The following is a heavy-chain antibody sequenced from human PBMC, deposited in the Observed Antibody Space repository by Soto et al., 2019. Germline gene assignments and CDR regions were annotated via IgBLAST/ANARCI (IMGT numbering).Heavy chain of an antibody. Sequence: QLQLQESGPGLVKPSETLSLTCTVSGGSIGSSSYYWGWIRQPPGKGLEWIGSIYYSGSTYYNPSLKSRVTISVDTSKNQFSLKLSSVTAADTAVYYCATGLLPPDAFDIWGQGTMVTVSS. V-gene: IGHV4-39*01. CDR3: ATGLLPPDAFDI. D-gene: IGHD3-22*01. CDR2: IYYSGST. J-gene: IGHJ3*02. CDR1: GGSIGSSSYY.